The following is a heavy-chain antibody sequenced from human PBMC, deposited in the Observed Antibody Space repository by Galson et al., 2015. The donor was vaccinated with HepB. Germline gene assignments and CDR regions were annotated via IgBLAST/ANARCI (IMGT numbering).Heavy chain of an antibody. CDR1: GGSISSYY. J-gene: IGHJ4*02. V-gene: IGHV4-59*01. D-gene: IGHD1-26*01. CDR2: IYYSGST. Sequence: SETLSLTCTVSGGSISSYYWSWIRQPPGKGLEWIGYIYYSGSTNYNPSLKSRVTISLDTSNNQFSLKLTSVTAADTAIYYCARDRPGSGNYNNSFDYWGRGTLVTVSS. CDR3: ARDRPGSGNYNNSFDY.